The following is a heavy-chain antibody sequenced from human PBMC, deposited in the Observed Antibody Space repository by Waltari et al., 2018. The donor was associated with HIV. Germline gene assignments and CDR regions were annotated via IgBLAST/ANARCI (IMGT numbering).Heavy chain of an antibody. Sequence: QVHLVQSGPEVKRPGASLKISCKAYEYTFINFDVNWVRQAAGQGPGWLGWMNPNSGNTASPYKFEDRVTMTRDVSTDTAYMEMSGLTPEDTAIYYCARNSSAKGNRYFYYGLDVWGQGTPVTV. V-gene: IGHV1-8*02. D-gene: IGHD3-22*01. J-gene: IGHJ6*02. CDR2: MNPNSGNT. CDR3: ARNSSAKGNRYFYYGLDV. CDR1: EYTFINFD.